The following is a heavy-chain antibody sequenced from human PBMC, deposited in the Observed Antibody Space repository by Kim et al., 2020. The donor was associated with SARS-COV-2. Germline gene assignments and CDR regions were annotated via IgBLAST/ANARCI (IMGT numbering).Heavy chain of an antibody. V-gene: IGHV3-33*06. CDR2: IWYDGSNK. Sequence: GGSLRLSCAASGLTFSSYGMHWVRQAPGKGLEWVAVIWYDGSNKYYADSVKGRFTISRDNSKNTLYLQMNSLRAEDTAVYYCAKDFYPTAMVFGVDYWGQGTLVTVSS. J-gene: IGHJ4*02. D-gene: IGHD5-18*01. CDR1: GLTFSSYG. CDR3: AKDFYPTAMVFGVDY.